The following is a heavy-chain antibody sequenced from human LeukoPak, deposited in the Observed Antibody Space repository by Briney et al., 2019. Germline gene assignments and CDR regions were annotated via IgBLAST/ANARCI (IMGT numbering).Heavy chain of an antibody. Sequence: PGGSLRLSCEASGFTFSPYNMNWVRQAPGKGLEWVSAIISSSSYIYYADSVKGRFTISRDNAKNSLYLQMNSLRAEDTAVYYCGRVVAVSADCSGGRCYIDYWGQGTLVTVSS. V-gene: IGHV3-21*06. D-gene: IGHD2-15*01. CDR3: GRVVAVSADCSGGRCYIDY. J-gene: IGHJ4*02. CDR2: IISSSSYI. CDR1: GFTFSPYN.